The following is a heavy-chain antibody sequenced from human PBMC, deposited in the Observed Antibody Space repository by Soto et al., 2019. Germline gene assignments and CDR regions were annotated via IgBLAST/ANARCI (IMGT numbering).Heavy chain of an antibody. Sequence: SETLSLTCTVSGGSTTSDYWSWIRQPPGKGLEWLGYIVHSLGAKYNPSLGSRGTISLDTSKNQLSLSLRSVTAADTAIYSWVRDLNGSGDDWGQGTLVTVSS. CDR1: GGSTTSDY. D-gene: IGHD3-10*01. CDR3: VRDLNGSGDD. J-gene: IGHJ4*02. CDR2: IVHSLGA. V-gene: IGHV4-59*01.